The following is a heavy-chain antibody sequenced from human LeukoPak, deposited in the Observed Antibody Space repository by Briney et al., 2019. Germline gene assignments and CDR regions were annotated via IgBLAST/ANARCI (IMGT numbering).Heavy chain of an antibody. D-gene: IGHD5-18*01. CDR3: ASWIQLWDDASDI. CDR1: GVSFSGYY. J-gene: IGHJ3*02. CDR2: INHSGST. V-gene: IGHV4-34*01. Sequence: ASETLSLTCAVYGVSFSGYYWSWIRQPPGKGLEWIGEINHSGSTNYNPSLKSRVTISVDTSKNQFSLKLSSVTAADTAVYYCASWIQLWDDASDIWGQGTMVTVSS.